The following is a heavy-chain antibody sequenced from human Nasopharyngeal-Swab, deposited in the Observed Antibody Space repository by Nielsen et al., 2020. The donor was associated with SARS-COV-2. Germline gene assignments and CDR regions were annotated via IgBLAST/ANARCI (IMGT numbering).Heavy chain of an antibody. CDR2: ISSAGSYI. CDR1: GFIFSSYT. J-gene: IGHJ6*02. Sequence: GSLKISCAASGFIFSSYTMNWVRQAPGKGLEWVSSISSAGSYIYYADSVKGRFTISRDNALYLEMKSLRVEDTGVYYCAREDGLDVWGQGTTVTVSS. CDR3: AREDGLDV. V-gene: IGHV3-21*01.